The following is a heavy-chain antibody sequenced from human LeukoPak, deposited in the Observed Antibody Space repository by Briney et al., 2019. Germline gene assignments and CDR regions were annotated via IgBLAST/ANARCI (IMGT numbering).Heavy chain of an antibody. Sequence: GASVKVSCKASGGTFSSYAISWVRQAPGQGLEWMGGINPIFGTANYAQKFQGRVTITADESTSTAYMELSSLRSEDTAVYYCAREIGGSYYYYQYGMDVWGQGTTVTVSS. CDR2: INPIFGTA. V-gene: IGHV1-69*13. CDR1: GGTFSSYA. CDR3: AREIGGSYYYYQYGMDV. D-gene: IGHD1-26*01. J-gene: IGHJ6*02.